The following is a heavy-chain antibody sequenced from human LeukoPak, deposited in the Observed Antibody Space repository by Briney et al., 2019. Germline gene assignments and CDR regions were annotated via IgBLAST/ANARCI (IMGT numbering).Heavy chain of an antibody. Sequence: PGGSLRLSCAASGFSFSNYGMHWVRQAPGKGLEWVAVISDDGNIEYYGDSVKGRFTISRDNSKNTLYLLISSLKSDDTAVYYCAKDVNKWEVAPVFDFWGQGTLVTVSS. D-gene: IGHD1-26*01. CDR3: AKDVNKWEVAPVFDF. J-gene: IGHJ4*02. CDR2: ISDDGNIE. V-gene: IGHV3-30*18. CDR1: GFSFSNYG.